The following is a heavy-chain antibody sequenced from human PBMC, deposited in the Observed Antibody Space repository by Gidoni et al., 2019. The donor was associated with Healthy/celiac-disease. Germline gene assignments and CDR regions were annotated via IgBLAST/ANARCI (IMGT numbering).Heavy chain of an antibody. Sequence: QVQLVESGGGVVQPGRSLRLSCAASGFTFSSYGMHWVRQAPGKGLEWVAVISYDGSNKYYADSVKGRFTISRDNSKNTLYLQMNSLRAEDTAVYYCANQISDYYYDSSGFHDAFDIWGQGTMVTVSS. D-gene: IGHD3-22*01. CDR1: GFTFSSYG. CDR3: ANQISDYYYDSSGFHDAFDI. CDR2: ISYDGSNK. J-gene: IGHJ3*02. V-gene: IGHV3-30*18.